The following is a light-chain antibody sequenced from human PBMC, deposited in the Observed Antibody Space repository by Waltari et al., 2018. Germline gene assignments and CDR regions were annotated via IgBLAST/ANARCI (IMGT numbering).Light chain of an antibody. J-gene: IGKJ1*01. CDR1: QTVSRA. CDR3: QHYVTLPAT. Sequence: IVLTQYPGTLSLSPGERATLSCRASQTVSRALAWYQQKPDQAPRLLIYAASSRATGIPDRFSGGGSGTDFSLTISRLEPEDFAVYYCQHYVTLPATFGQGTKVAF. V-gene: IGKV3-20*01. CDR2: AAS.